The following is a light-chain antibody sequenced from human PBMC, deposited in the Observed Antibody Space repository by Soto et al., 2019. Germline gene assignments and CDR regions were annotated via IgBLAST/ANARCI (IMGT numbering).Light chain of an antibody. V-gene: IGKV3-15*01. CDR1: QSVSSN. Sequence: DILLTQARATLSVSPGERATISCRASQSVSSNLAWYQQKPGQAPRLLIYGASTRATGIPARFSGSGSGKEFTLTISSLQSEAFAVYFCQQYNNWTPWTFGQGTKLDIK. CDR2: GAS. J-gene: IGKJ1*01. CDR3: QQYNNWTPWT.